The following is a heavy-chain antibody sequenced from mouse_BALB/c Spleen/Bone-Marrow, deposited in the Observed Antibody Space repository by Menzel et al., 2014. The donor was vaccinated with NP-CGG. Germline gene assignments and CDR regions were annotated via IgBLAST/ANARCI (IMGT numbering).Heavy chain of an antibody. V-gene: IGHV1S81*02. Sequence: QVQLQQSGAELVKPGASVKLSCKASGYTFTSYYMYWVKQRPGQGLEWIGGINPSNGGTNFNEKFESKSTLTVDKSSSAAQQQLSSLTSEDSAVYYCTRGCQALFAYWGQGTLVTVSA. CDR3: TRGCQALFAY. J-gene: IGHJ3*01. CDR1: GYTFTSYY. CDR2: INPSNGGT. D-gene: IGHD3-2*02.